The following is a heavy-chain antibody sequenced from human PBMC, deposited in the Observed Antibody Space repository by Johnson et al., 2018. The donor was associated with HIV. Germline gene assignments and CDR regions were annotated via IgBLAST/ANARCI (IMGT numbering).Heavy chain of an antibody. CDR2: IYSGGST. CDR1: GFTVSSNY. Sequence: VQLVESGGGLVKPGGSLRLSCAASGFTVSSNYMSWVRQAPGKGLEWVSVIYSGGSTYYADSVMGRFTISRANSKNTLYLQMNSLRAEDTAVYYCARSDSYYGSWSYPYAFDIWGQGTMVTVSS. CDR3: ARSDSYYGSWSYPYAFDI. V-gene: IGHV3-53*01. J-gene: IGHJ3*02. D-gene: IGHD3-10*01.